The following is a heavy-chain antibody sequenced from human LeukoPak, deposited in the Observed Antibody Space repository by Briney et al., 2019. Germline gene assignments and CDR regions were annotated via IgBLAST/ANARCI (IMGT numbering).Heavy chain of an antibody. CDR3: ARGKEAAAGIDY. J-gene: IGHJ4*02. D-gene: IGHD6-13*01. V-gene: IGHV4-59*01. CDR2: IYYSGST. CDR1: GGSISHYY. Sequence: PSETLSLTCTVSGGSISHYYWSWIRQPPGKGLEWIGYIYYSGSTNYNPSLKSRVTISVDRSKNQFSLNLNSVTAADTAVYYCARGKEAAAGIDYWGQGTLVTVSS.